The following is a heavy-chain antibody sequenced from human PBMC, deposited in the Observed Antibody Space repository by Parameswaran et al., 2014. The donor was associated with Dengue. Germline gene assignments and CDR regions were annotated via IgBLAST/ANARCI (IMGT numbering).Heavy chain of an antibody. Sequence: WVRQAPGQGLEWMGGIIPIFGTANYAQKFQGRVTITADESTSTAYMELSSLRSEDTAVYYCAREGDHWFDPWGQGTLVTVSS. CDR3: AREGDHWFDP. V-gene: IGHV1-69*01. D-gene: IGHD3-16*01. CDR2: IIPIFGTA. J-gene: IGHJ5*02.